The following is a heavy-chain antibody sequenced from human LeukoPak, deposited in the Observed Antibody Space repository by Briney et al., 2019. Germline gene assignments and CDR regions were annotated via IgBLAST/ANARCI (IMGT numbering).Heavy chain of an antibody. D-gene: IGHD3-22*01. Sequence: PGGSLRLSCAASGFTFSDYYMSWIRQAPGKGLEWVAFIRYDGSNKYYADSVKGRFTISRDNSKNTLYLQMNSLRAEDTAVYYCAKDRYYDSSGPVDYWGQGTLVTVSS. J-gene: IGHJ4*02. CDR3: AKDRYYDSSGPVDY. CDR1: GFTFSDYY. V-gene: IGHV3-30*02. CDR2: IRYDGSNK.